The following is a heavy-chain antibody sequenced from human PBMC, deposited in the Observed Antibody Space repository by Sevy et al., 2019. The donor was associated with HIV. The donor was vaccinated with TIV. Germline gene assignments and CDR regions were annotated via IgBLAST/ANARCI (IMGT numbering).Heavy chain of an antibody. Sequence: ASVKVSCKASGYTFTSYDINWVRQATGQGLEWMGWMNPNSGNTGYAQKFQGRVTMTRTTSISTAYMELSSLRSEDTAVYYCARIPSRARRSSGYLRIFDYWGQGTLVTVSS. D-gene: IGHD3-22*01. CDR1: GYTFTSYD. CDR2: MNPNSGNT. J-gene: IGHJ4*02. CDR3: ARIPSRARRSSGYLRIFDY. V-gene: IGHV1-8*01.